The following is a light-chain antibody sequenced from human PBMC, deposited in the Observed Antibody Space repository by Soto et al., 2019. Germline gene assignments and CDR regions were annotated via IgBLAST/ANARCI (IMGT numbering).Light chain of an antibody. CDR2: TAS. V-gene: IGKV1-12*01. CDR1: QGISSR. J-gene: IGKJ3*01. CDR3: QQLNSYPLT. Sequence: DIQMTQSPSSVSASVGDRVTITCRASQGISSRLAWYQQKPGKAPKLLIYTASSLESGVPSRFSGSGSGTEFTLTISSLQPGDFATYYCQQLNSYPLTFGPGTKVDIK.